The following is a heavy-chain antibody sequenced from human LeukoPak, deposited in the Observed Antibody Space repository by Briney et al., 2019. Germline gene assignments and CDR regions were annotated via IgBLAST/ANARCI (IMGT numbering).Heavy chain of an antibody. CDR1: GFTFSSYA. J-gene: IGHJ4*02. D-gene: IGHD2-21*02. Sequence: GGSLRLSCAASGFTFSSYAMSWVRQAPGKGLEWVSAISGSGGSTYYADSVKGRFTISRDNSKNTLYLQMNSLRVEDTAVYYCATLAYCGGDCDYWGQGTLVTVSS. CDR3: ATLAYCGGDCDY. V-gene: IGHV3-23*01. CDR2: ISGSGGST.